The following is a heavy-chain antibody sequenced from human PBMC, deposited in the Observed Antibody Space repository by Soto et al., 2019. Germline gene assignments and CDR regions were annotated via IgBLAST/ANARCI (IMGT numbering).Heavy chain of an antibody. CDR1: SGSISSSNW. J-gene: IGHJ5*02. CDR2: IYHSGST. CDR3: AREGPMSYRKRHNWFDP. Sequence: SETLSLTCAVSSGSISSSNWWSWVRQPPGKGLEWIGEIYHSGSTNYNPSLKSRVTISVDKSKNHVSLKLSSVTAADTAVYYWAREGPMSYRKRHNWFDPWGQGTLVTVSS. V-gene: IGHV4-4*02. D-gene: IGHD1-26*01.